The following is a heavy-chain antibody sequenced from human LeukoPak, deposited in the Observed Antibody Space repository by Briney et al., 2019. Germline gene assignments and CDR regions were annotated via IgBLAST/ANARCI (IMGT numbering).Heavy chain of an antibody. Sequence: GGSLRLSCAASGFTLSSSWMSWVRQAPGKGLQWVANIKEDESEKDYVDSVKGRFTISRDNAKNSLDLQMNSLRAEDTAVYYCAELGITMIGGVWGKGTTVTISS. CDR3: AELGITMIGGV. V-gene: IGHV3-7*01. J-gene: IGHJ6*04. D-gene: IGHD3-10*02. CDR1: GFTLSSSW. CDR2: IKEDESEK.